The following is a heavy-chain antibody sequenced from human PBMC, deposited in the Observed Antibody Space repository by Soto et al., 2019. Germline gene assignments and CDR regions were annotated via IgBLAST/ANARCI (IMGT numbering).Heavy chain of an antibody. J-gene: IGHJ3*02. CDR2: ISAYNGNT. CDR1: GYTFTSYG. D-gene: IGHD3-10*01. V-gene: IGHV1-18*01. Sequence: ASVKVSCKASGYTFTSYGISWVRQAPGQGLEWMGWISAYNGNTNYAQKLQGRVTMTTDTSTSTAYMELRSLRSDDTAVYYCAREIMDGNDFVWFAEGRAFVTWRHGTLVTVSS. CDR3: AREIMDGNDFVWFAEGRAFVT.